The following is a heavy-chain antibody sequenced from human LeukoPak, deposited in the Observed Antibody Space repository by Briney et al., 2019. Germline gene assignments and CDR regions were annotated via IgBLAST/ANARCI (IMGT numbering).Heavy chain of an antibody. CDR2: ISGSGGHT. Sequence: PGGTLRLSCAASGFTFSNHGMSWVRQAPGKGLEWVSTISGSGGHTYYADSVKGRCTISRENSKNTVYLQMNSLRAEDTAVYYCAKAHYYDSSGYYQGSSTAYAFDIWGQGTMVTVSS. V-gene: IGHV3-23*01. J-gene: IGHJ3*02. CDR1: GFTFSNHG. D-gene: IGHD3-22*01. CDR3: AKAHYYDSSGYYQGSSTAYAFDI.